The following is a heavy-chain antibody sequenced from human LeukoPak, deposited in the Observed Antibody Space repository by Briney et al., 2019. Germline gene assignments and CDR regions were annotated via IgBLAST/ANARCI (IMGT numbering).Heavy chain of an antibody. CDR1: GYSISSAYY. J-gene: IGHJ4*02. CDR2: ISHSGST. V-gene: IGHV4-38-2*02. Sequence: SETLSLTCTVSGYSISSAYYWGWIRQPPGKGLQWIGSISHSGSTYYNPSLKSRVTISVDTSKNQFSLKLSSVTAADTAVYFCARGFRGDNFDYWGQGTLVTVSS. CDR3: ARGFRGDNFDY. D-gene: IGHD7-27*01.